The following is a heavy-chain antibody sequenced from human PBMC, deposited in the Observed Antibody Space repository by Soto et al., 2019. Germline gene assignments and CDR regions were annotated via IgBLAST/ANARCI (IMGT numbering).Heavy chain of an antibody. CDR3: AKDHRWGSTMIEMSPSWFGN. J-gene: IGHJ4*02. V-gene: IGHV3-33*03. Sequence: QVQLVESGGGVVQPGRSLRLSCTVSGFTFSTFGMYWLRQAPGKGLEWVAAICYDGRNENYADSVKGRFTVSRDNSKNTQYWEMTTWSDAQAAAYSSAKDHRWGSTMIEMSPSWFGNWCQGSLVIVSS. D-gene: IGHD3-10*01. CDR2: ICYDGRNE. CDR1: GFTFSTFG.